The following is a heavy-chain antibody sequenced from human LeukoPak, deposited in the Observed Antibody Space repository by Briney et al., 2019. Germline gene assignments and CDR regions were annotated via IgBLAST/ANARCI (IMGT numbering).Heavy chain of an antibody. CDR1: GYSFTSYW. CDR3: ARARDQDYYFDY. J-gene: IGHJ4*02. Sequence: GESLKISCKGSGYSFTSYWIGWVRQMTGQGLEWMGIIYPGDSDTRYGPSFQGQVTISADKSISTAYLQWSSLKASDTAMYYCARARDQDYYFDYWGQGTLVTVSS. V-gene: IGHV5-51*01. CDR2: IYPGDSDT.